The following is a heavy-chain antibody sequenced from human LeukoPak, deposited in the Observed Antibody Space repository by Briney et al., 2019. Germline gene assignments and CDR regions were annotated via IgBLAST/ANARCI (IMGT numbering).Heavy chain of an antibody. CDR2: IIPIFGTA. CDR3: AVGYSCGWYVLDY. CDR1: GGTFSSYA. V-gene: IGHV1-69*13. D-gene: IGHD6-19*01. Sequence: SVKVSCKASGGTFSSYAISWVRQAPGQGLEWMGGIIPIFGTANYAQKFQGRVTITADESTSTAYMELSSLRSEDTAVYYCAVGYSCGWYVLDYWGQGTLVTVSS. J-gene: IGHJ4*02.